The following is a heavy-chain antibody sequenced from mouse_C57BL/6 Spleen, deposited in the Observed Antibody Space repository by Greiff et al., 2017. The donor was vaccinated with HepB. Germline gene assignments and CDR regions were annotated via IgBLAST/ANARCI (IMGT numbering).Heavy chain of an antibody. CDR3: ARENDGYPYYFDY. J-gene: IGHJ2*01. CDR1: GFSLTSYA. V-gene: IGHV2-9-1*01. D-gene: IGHD2-3*01. CDR2: IWTGGGT. Sequence: VKLVESGPGLVAPSQSLSITCTVSGFSLTSYAISWVRQPPGKGLEWLGVIWTGGGTNYNSALKSRLSISKDNSKSQVFLKMNSLQTDDTARYYCARENDGYPYYFDYWGQGTTLTVSS.